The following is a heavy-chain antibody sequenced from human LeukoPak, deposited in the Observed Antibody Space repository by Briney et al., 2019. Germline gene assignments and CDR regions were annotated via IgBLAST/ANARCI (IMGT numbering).Heavy chain of an antibody. D-gene: IGHD5-24*01. CDR3: ASGRVDGYNSAELDY. Sequence: ASVKVSCKASGGTFSSYGISWVRQAPGQGLEWMGGIIPVFGTANYAQKFQGRVTISADESTSTAYMELSSLRSEDTAVYYCASGRVDGYNSAELDYWGQGTLVTVS. J-gene: IGHJ4*02. CDR1: GGTFSSYG. CDR2: IIPVFGTA. V-gene: IGHV1-69*01.